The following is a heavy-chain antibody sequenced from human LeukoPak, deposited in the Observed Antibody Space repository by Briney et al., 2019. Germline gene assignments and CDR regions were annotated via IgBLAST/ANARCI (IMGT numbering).Heavy chain of an antibody. V-gene: IGHV3-48*04. CDR3: ARDYRGYRAPYYFDY. D-gene: IGHD2-15*01. J-gene: IGHJ4*02. CDR2: ISSSSSTI. Sequence: GGSLRLSCAASGFTFSTYSMNWVRQAPGKGLEWVSYISSSSSTIYYADSVKGRFTISRDNAKNSLYLQMNSLRAEDTAVYYCARDYRGYRAPYYFDYWGQGTLVTVSS. CDR1: GFTFSTYS.